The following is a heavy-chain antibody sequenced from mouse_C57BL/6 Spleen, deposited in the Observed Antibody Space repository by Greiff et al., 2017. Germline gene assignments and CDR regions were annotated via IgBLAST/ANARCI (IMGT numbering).Heavy chain of an antibody. V-gene: IGHV1-15*01. J-gene: IGHJ3*01. CDR3: TRTLYDYDGFAY. CDR2: IDPETGGT. D-gene: IGHD2-4*01. CDR1: GYTFTDYE. Sequence: VQLQQSGAELVRPGASVTLSCKASGYTFTDYEMPWVKQTPVHGLEWIGAIDPETGGTAYNQKFKGKAILTADKSSSTAYMELRSLTSEDSAVYYCTRTLYDYDGFAYWGQGTLVTVSA.